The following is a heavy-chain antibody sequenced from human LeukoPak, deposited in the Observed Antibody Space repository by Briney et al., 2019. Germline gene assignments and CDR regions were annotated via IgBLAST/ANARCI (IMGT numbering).Heavy chain of an antibody. CDR2: ISAYNGNT. D-gene: IGHD1-26*01. Sequence: GASVKVSCKASGYTSTSYYVHWVRQAPGQGLEWMGWISAYNGNTNYAQKLQGRVTMTTDTSTSTAYMELRSLRSDDTAVYYCARLPFIVGATWVLYFDYWGQGTLVTVSS. V-gene: IGHV1-18*04. CDR3: ARLPFIVGATWVLYFDY. J-gene: IGHJ4*02. CDR1: GYTSTSYY.